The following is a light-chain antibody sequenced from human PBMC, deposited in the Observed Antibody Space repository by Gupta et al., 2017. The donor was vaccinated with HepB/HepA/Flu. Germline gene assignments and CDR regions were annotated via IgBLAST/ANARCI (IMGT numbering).Light chain of an antibody. CDR3: QQYYSSPLT. CDR2: GSS. Sequence: EIEMIQSPDYLAVSLGDRATKSCKSSNTVFATFNKKNFLTWYQQRPGQPPRLVISGSSTRESGVPDRFSGSGSGTDFTLTISSLQPEDVAVYYCQQYYSSPLTFGGGTKVEIK. CDR1: NTVFATFNKKNF. J-gene: IGKJ4*01. V-gene: IGKV4-1*01.